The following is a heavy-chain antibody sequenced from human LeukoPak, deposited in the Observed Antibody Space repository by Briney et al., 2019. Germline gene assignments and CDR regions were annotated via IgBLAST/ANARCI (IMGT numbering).Heavy chain of an antibody. D-gene: IGHD1-20*01. J-gene: IGHJ4*02. CDR2: ISHTNDT. Sequence: GGSLRLSCAASGFIFSSYSMNWVRQAPGKGLEWVSYISHTNDTYYADSVRGRFTISRDKAKNSLYLQMNSLRDEDTAVYYCARDYNWGFDYWGQGTLVAVSS. V-gene: IGHV3-48*02. CDR1: GFIFSSYS. CDR3: ARDYNWGFDY.